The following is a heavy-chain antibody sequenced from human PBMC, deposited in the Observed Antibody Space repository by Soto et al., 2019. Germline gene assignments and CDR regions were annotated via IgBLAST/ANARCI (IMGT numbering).Heavy chain of an antibody. V-gene: IGHV3-66*01. CDR3: AREGAGGPYYYYYMDV. CDR1: GFTVSSNY. J-gene: IGHJ6*03. D-gene: IGHD3-16*01. Sequence: GGSLRLSCAASGFTVSSNYMSWVRQAPGKGLEWVSVIYSGGSTYYADSVKGRFTISRDNSKNTLYLQMNSLRAEDTAVYYCAREGAGGPYYYYYMDVWGKGTTVTVSS. CDR2: IYSGGST.